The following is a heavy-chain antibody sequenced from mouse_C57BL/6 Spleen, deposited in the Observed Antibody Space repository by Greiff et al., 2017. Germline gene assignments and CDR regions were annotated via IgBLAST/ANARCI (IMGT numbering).Heavy chain of an antibody. Sequence: VKLVESGPGLVAPSQSLSITCTVSGFSLTSYAISWVRQPPGKGLEWLGVIWTGGGTNYNSALKSRLSISKDNSKSQVFLKMNSLQTDDTARYYSARAYYSMIYYARDYWGQGTSVTVSS. CDR2: IWTGGGT. J-gene: IGHJ4*01. V-gene: IGHV2-9-1*01. CDR3: ARAYYSMIYYARDY. D-gene: IGHD2-5*01. CDR1: GFSLTSYA.